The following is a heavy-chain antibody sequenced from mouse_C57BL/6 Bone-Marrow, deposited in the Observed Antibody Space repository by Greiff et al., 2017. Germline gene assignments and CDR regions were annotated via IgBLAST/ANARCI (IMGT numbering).Heavy chain of an antibody. CDR3: ARSYYSNVYYFDY. D-gene: IGHD2-5*01. CDR1: GYTFTSYW. V-gene: IGHV1-55*01. CDR2: IYPGSGST. J-gene: IGHJ2*01. Sequence: QVQLQQPGAELVKPGASVKMSCKASGYTFTSYWITWVKQRPGQGLEWIGDIYPGSGSTNYNEKFKSKATLTVDTSSSTAYMQLSRLTSEDSAVYYCARSYYSNVYYFDYWGQGTTLTVSS.